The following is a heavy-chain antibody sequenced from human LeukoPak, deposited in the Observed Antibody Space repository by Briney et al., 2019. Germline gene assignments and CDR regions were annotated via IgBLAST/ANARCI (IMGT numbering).Heavy chain of an antibody. CDR2: INHSGST. V-gene: IGHV4-34*01. J-gene: IGHJ3*02. CDR3: ARGDAFDI. CDR1: GGSFSGYY. Sequence: SETLSLTCAVYGGSFSGYYWSWIRQPPGKGLEWIGEINHSGSTNYNPSLKSRVTISVDTSKNQFSLKLSSVTAADTAVYYCARGDAFDIWGQGTMVTVSS.